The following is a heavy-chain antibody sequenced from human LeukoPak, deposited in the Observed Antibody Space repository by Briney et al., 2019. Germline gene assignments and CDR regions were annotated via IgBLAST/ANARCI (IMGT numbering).Heavy chain of an antibody. J-gene: IGHJ3*02. Sequence: GASVKVSCKASGGTFSSYAISWVRQAPGQGLEWMGWISAYNGNTNYAQKLQGRVTMTTDTSTSTAYMELRSLRSDDTAVYYCARDIFAGTMVRGVLDAFDIWGQGTMVTVSS. CDR2: ISAYNGNT. V-gene: IGHV1-18*01. CDR1: GGTFSSYA. D-gene: IGHD3-10*01. CDR3: ARDIFAGTMVRGVLDAFDI.